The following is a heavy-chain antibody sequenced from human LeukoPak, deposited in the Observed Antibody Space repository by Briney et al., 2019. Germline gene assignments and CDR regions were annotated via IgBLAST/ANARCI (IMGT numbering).Heavy chain of an antibody. V-gene: IGHV3-15*01. J-gene: IGHJ4*02. D-gene: IGHD3-16*02. CDR1: GFTFSNAW. CDR3: TTEAPMITFGGVIVIPHYYFDY. Sequence: GGSLRLSCAASGFTFSNAWISWVRQAPGKGLEWVGRIKSKTDGGTTDYAAPVKGRFTISRDDSKNTLYLQMNSLKTEDTAVYYCTTEAPMITFGGVIVIPHYYFDYWGQGTLVTVSS. CDR2: IKSKTDGGTT.